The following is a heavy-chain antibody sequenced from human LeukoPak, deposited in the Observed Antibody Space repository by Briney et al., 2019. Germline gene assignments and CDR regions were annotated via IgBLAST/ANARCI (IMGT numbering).Heavy chain of an antibody. J-gene: IGHJ4*02. V-gene: IGHV3-23*01. D-gene: IGHD5-18*01. CDR1: GFTFSSYA. CDR3: AKDSGYSYGQPPHFDY. Sequence: GGSLRLSCAASGFTFSSYAMSWVRQAPGKGLEWVSAISGSGGSTYYADFVKGRFTISRDNSKNTLYLQMNSLRAEDTAVYYCAKDSGYSYGQPPHFDYWGQGTLVTVSS. CDR2: ISGSGGST.